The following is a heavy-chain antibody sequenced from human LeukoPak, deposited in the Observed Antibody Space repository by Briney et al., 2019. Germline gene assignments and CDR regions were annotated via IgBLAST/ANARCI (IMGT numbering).Heavy chain of an antibody. J-gene: IGHJ3*01. CDR2: INPNSGGT. CDR3: ARDEVGSRED. Sequence: ASVKVSCKTSEYTFTGYYIHWVRQAPGQGLEWMGRINPNSGGTNYALKFQGRVTMTRDTSISTAYMELSRLRSDDTAVYYCARDEVGSREDWGLGTMVTVSS. CDR1: EYTFTGYY. V-gene: IGHV1-2*06. D-gene: IGHD1-26*01.